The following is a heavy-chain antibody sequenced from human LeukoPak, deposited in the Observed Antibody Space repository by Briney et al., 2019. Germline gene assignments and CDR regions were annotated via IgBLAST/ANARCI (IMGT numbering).Heavy chain of an antibody. CDR3: ARDMVAGGPDY. CDR1: GFTFSSYS. J-gene: IGHJ4*02. CDR2: ISSSSSYI. V-gene: IGHV3-21*01. Sequence: GGSLRLSCAASGFTFSSYSMNWVRQAPGKGLEWVSSISSSSSYIYYADSVKGRFTISRDNAKNSLYLQMNSLRAEDTTVYYCARDMVAGGPDYWGQGTLVTVSS. D-gene: IGHD6-19*01.